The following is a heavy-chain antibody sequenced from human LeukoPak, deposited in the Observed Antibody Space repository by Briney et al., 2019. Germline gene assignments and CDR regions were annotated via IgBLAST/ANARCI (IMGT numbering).Heavy chain of an antibody. CDR3: AGDGLPGEGMDV. CDR2: ISYDGMNK. Sequence: GGSLRLSCAASGFTFSSYAIHWVRQAPGKGLEWVALISYDGMNKYYADSVKGRFTISRDNSKKMLYLQMTSLRAEDTAVYYCAGDGLPGEGMDVWGQGTTVTVSS. V-gene: IGHV3-30*04. D-gene: IGHD3-16*01. CDR1: GFTFSSYA. J-gene: IGHJ6*02.